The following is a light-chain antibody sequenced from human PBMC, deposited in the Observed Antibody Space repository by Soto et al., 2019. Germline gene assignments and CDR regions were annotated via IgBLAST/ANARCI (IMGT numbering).Light chain of an antibody. Sequence: EIVLTQSPGTLSLSPGERATLSCRASQSVSSNYLAWYQQKSGQAPRLLIYGASSRATGIPVRFSGSGSGTDFTVTISRLEPEDFAVYYCQQYGSSPTWTFGQGTKVEIK. CDR3: QQYGSSPTWT. CDR1: QSVSSNY. V-gene: IGKV3-20*01. CDR2: GAS. J-gene: IGKJ1*01.